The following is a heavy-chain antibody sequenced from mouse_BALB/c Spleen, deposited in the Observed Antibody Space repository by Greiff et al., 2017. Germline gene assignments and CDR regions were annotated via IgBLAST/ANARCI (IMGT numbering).Heavy chain of an antibody. CDR2: INPGSGGT. D-gene: IGHD1-2*01. CDR1: GYAFTNYL. Sequence: QVQLKESGAELVRPGTSVKVSCKASGYAFTNYLIEWVKQRPGQGLEWIGVINPGSGGTNYNEKFKGKATLTADKSSSTAYKQLSSLTSDNSAVYCCARQFPIMSAMDYWGEGTTVTVSS. V-gene: IGHV1-54*01. J-gene: IGHJ4*01. CDR3: ARQFPIMSAMDY.